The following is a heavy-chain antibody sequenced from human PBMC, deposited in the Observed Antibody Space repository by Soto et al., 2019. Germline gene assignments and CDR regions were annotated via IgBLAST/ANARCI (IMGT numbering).Heavy chain of an antibody. D-gene: IGHD3-10*01. J-gene: IGHJ5*02. CDR1: GYTFTNYG. Sequence: QVQLVQSGGEVKKPGASVKVSCKASGYTFTNYGISWVRQAPGQGLEWMGWINVYNGNTKYAPKVQGRVTMTTDTSTSTAYMELRSLRSDDTAVYYCARGVGSASYDRQYNWFDPWGQGTLVTVSS. V-gene: IGHV1-18*01. CDR2: INVYNGNT. CDR3: ARGVGSASYDRQYNWFDP.